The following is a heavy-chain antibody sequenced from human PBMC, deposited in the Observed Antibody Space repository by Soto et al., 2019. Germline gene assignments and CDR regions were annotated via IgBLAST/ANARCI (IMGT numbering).Heavy chain of an antibody. CDR1: GGTFNFYA. Sequence: SVKVSCKASGGTFNFYAISWVRQAPGQGLEWMGGIIPIFGTANYAQKFQGRDTITADESTSTAYMELSSLRSEDTAVYYCSITRSDGYTSFYGKDVWG. CDR2: IIPIFGTA. CDR3: SITRSDGYTSFYGKDV. D-gene: IGHD5-12*01. J-gene: IGHJ6*02. V-gene: IGHV1-69*13.